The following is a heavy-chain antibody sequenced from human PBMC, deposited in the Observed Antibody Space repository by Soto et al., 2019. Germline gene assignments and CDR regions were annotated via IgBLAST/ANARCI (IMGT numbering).Heavy chain of an antibody. V-gene: IGHV4-39*01. D-gene: IGHD3-22*01. CDR1: GGSISSSSYY. CDR3: AFTYYYDSSGLDY. J-gene: IGHJ4*02. CDR2: IYYSGST. Sequence: SETLSLTCTVSGGSISSSSYYWGWIRQPPGKGLEWIGSIYYSGSTYYNPSLKSRVTISVDTSKNQFSLKLSSVTAADTAVYYCAFTYYYDSSGLDYWGQGTLVTSPQ.